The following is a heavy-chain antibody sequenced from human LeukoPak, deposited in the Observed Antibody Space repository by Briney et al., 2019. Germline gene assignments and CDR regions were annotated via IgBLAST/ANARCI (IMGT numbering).Heavy chain of an antibody. CDR3: TRKGTVTTPFDF. CDR1: GDSVSSNSAA. CDR2: TLYRSKWFT. D-gene: IGHD4-11*01. J-gene: IGHJ4*02. Sequence: SQTLSLTCVISGDSVSSNSAAWNWVRQSPSRGLEWQGRTLYRSKWFTNYAVSVKSRITINADTSKNQFSLQLNSVTPEDTAVYYCTRKGTVTTPFDFWGQGILVTVSS. V-gene: IGHV6-1*01.